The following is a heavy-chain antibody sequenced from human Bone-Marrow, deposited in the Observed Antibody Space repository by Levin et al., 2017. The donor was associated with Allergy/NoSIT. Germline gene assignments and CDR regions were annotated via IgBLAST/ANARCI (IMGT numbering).Heavy chain of an antibody. D-gene: IGHD3-10*01. CDR3: ARGSAFYYGSGSYPLYDDYYMDV. V-gene: IGHV4-34*01. J-gene: IGHJ6*03. Sequence: GSLRLSCAVYGGSFSGYYWSWIRQPPGKGLEWIGEINHSGSTNYNPSLKSRVTISVDTSKNQFSLKLSSVTAADTAVYYCARGSAFYYGSGSYPLYDDYYMDVWGKGTTVTVSS. CDR2: INHSGST. CDR1: GGSFSGYY.